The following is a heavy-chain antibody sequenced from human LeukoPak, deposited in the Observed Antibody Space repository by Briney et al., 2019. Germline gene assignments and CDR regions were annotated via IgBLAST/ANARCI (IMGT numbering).Heavy chain of an antibody. D-gene: IGHD6-13*01. J-gene: IGHJ4*02. V-gene: IGHV4-4*07. CDR1: GGSISSYY. CDR2: IYTSGST. CDR3: AREIAAAGTWGLEYYFDY. Sequence: SETLSLTCTVSGGSISSYYWSWIRQPAGKGLEWIGRIYTSGSTNYSPSLKSRVTMSVDTSKNQFSLKLSSVTAADTAVYYCAREIAAAGTWGLEYYFDYWGQGTLVTVSS.